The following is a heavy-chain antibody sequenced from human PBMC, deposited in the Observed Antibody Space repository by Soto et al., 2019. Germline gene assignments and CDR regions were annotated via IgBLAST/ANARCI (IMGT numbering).Heavy chain of an antibody. CDR3: ARQNYDSSGYYYFDY. CDR2: IYHSGST. V-gene: IGHV4-31*03. J-gene: IGHJ4*02. Sequence: QVQLQESGPGLVKPSQTLSLTCTVSGGSISSGGYYWSWIRQHPGKGLEWIGYIYHSGSTYYNPSLKSRVTISVDTSKNQFSLKLSSVTAADTSVYYCARQNYDSSGYYYFDYWGQGTLVTVSS. D-gene: IGHD3-22*01. CDR1: GGSISSGGYY.